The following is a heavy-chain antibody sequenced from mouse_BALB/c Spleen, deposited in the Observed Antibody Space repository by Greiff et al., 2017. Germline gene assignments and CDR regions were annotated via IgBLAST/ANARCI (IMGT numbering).Heavy chain of an antibody. CDR2: IDTSDSYT. V-gene: IGHV1-69*01. D-gene: IGHD2-1*01. J-gene: IGHJ4*01. CDR1: GYTFTDYW. Sequence: QVQLKQPGAELVMPGASVKMSCKASGYTFTDYWMHWVKQRPGQGLEWIGAIDTSDSYTSYNQKFKGKATLTVDESSSTAYMQLSSLTSEDSAVYYCARRHGTYYAMDYWGQGTSVTVSS. CDR3: ARRHGTYYAMDY.